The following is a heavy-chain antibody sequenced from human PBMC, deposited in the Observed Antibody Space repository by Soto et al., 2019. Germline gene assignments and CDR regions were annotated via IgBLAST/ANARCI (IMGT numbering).Heavy chain of an antibody. V-gene: IGHV3-23*01. D-gene: IGHD4-17*01. Sequence: EVQLLESGGGLVQPGGSLRLSCAASGFTFSGYAMSWVRQAPGKGLEWVSVISGSGYVTYYADSVKGRFTISRDNSKNTLYLQINSLRVEDTAVYYCAKDDYGDYGGFQHWGQGTLITVSS. CDR2: ISGSGYVT. J-gene: IGHJ1*01. CDR1: GFTFSGYA. CDR3: AKDDYGDYGGFQH.